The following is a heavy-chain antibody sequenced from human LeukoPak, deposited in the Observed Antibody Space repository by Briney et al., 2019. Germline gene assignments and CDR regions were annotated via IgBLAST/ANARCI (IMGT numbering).Heavy chain of an antibody. CDR2: ISSSGNIV. J-gene: IGHJ4*02. CDR3: AKVIAYSFYYDSSGLPDY. D-gene: IGHD3-22*01. CDR1: GFTFSDYY. V-gene: IGHV3-11*01. Sequence: GGSLRLSCAASGFTFSDYYMSWIRQAPGKGLEWVSYISSSGNIVYYTDSVKGRFTISRDNSKNTLYLQMNSLRAEDTAVYHCAKVIAYSFYYDSSGLPDYWGQGTLVTVSS.